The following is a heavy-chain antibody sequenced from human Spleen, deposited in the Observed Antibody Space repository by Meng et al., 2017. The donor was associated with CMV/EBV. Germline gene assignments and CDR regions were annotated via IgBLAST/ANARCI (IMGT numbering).Heavy chain of an antibody. CDR2: IYYSGST. V-gene: IGHV4-39*07. Sequence: LHQSGPGLGKPPHTLSLPCTFSGGSISSRSYYWGWIRQPPGKGLEWIGSIYYSGSTYYNPSLKSRVTISVDTSKNQFSLKLSSVTAADTAVYYCARDRAGTTGGLGYWGQGTLVTVSS. D-gene: IGHD1-1*01. CDR3: ARDRAGTTGGLGY. J-gene: IGHJ4*02. CDR1: GGSISSRSYY.